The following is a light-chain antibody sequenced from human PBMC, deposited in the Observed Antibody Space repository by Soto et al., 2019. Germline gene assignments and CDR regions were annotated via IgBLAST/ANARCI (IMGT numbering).Light chain of an antibody. CDR1: QSVNNY. CDR2: DTS. Sequence: EIVLTQSPVTLSLHQAERATLSCRASQSVNNYLAWYQQKPGQAPRLLIYDTSDRASGIPARFSGSGSGTDFTLTITSLEPEDFTVYYCQQRRNWQVTFGQGARLEVK. CDR3: QQRRNWQVT. J-gene: IGKJ5*01. V-gene: IGKV3D-11*02.